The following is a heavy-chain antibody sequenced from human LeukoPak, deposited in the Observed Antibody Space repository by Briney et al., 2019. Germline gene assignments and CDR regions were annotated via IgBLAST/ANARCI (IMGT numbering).Heavy chain of an antibody. J-gene: IGHJ4*02. D-gene: IGHD6-13*01. CDR3: ARRVSSNWYYFDY. CDR2: IYTSGST. Sequence: SETLSLTCTVSGGSISSYYWSWIRQPPGKGLEWIGYIYTSGSTNSNPSLKSRVTISVDTSKNQFSLKLSSVTAADTAVYFCARRVSSNWYYFDYWGQGTLVTVSS. CDR1: GGSISSYY. V-gene: IGHV4-4*09.